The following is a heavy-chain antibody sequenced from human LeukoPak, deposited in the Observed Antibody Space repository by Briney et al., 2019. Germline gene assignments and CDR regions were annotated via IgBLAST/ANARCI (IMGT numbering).Heavy chain of an antibody. J-gene: IGHJ4*02. CDR2: IYYSGST. CDR3: AALDSSGYYSDY. CDR1: GGSISSSSYY. Sequence: PSETLSLTCTVSGGSISSSSYYWGWIRQPPGKGLEWIGSIYYSGSTYYNPSLKSRVTISVDTSKNQFSLKLSSVTAADTAVYYCAALDSSGYYSDYWGQGTLSPSPQ. D-gene: IGHD3-22*01. V-gene: IGHV4-39*01.